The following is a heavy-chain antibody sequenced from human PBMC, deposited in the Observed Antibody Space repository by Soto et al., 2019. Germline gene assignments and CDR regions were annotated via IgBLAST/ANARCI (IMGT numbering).Heavy chain of an antibody. CDR1: GVTFSSIS. J-gene: IGHJ4*02. V-gene: IGHV3-7*01. Sequence: GGSLRLSCATSGVTFSSISMSWVRQPPGKELEWVASIKYDGSAEYYVDSVRGRFTISRDNAKNSLYLQLTSLRAEDMALYYCAKDSRIVVVTAPYDYWGQGTLVTVLL. CDR2: IKYDGSAE. CDR3: AKDSRIVVVTAPYDY. D-gene: IGHD2-21*02.